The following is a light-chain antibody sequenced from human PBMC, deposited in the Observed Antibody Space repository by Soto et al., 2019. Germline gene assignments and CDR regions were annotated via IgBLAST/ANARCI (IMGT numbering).Light chain of an antibody. Sequence: QSALTQPASVSGSPGQSITISCTGTNSDVGDFHSVSWYQHHPGKAPKLLMYEVNNRPSGISNRFSGSKAANTASLTISGLQTDDEADYYCSLHTTIITRVFGPGTKVTVL. CDR3: SLHTTIITRV. J-gene: IGLJ1*01. V-gene: IGLV2-14*01. CDR1: NSDVGDFHS. CDR2: EVN.